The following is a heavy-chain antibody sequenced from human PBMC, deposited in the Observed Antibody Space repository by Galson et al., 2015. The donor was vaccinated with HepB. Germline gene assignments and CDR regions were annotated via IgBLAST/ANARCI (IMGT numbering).Heavy chain of an antibody. CDR3: VKGRIQVASWGDY. V-gene: IGHV3-64D*06. J-gene: IGHJ4*02. CDR1: GFSFSSYA. Sequence: SLRLSCATSGFSFSSYAVHWVRQAPGEGLEYVSGINTNGDRTYYADSVKGRFTISRDNSKDTLYLQMSNLRLEDTAVYYCVKGRIQVASWGDYWGQGALVTVSS. D-gene: IGHD3-16*01. CDR2: INTNGDRT.